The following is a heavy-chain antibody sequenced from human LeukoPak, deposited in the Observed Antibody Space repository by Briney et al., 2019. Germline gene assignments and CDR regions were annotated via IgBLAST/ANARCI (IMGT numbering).Heavy chain of an antibody. V-gene: IGHV1-18*01. CDR1: GYTFTSYG. CDR2: ISAYNGNT. CDR3: ATDVGSLRFGELPRYFDY. D-gene: IGHD3-10*01. Sequence: ASVKVSCKASGYTFTSYGISWVRQAPGQGLEWMGWISAYNGNTNYAQKLQGRVTMTTDTSTSTAYMELRSLRSDDTAVYYCATDVGSLRFGELPRYFDYWGQGTLVTVSS. J-gene: IGHJ4*02.